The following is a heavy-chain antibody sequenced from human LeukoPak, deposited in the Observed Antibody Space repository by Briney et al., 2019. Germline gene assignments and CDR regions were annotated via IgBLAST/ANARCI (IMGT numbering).Heavy chain of an antibody. Sequence: SSETLSLTCTVSGVSISSYYCSWLRQPPGKGLEWFGYISTSGSTYYSPSLKSRVTISVDRSKNQCSLNLSSVTAADTAVYYCARHDEGSGWYRSYIDLWGRGTLVIVSS. CDR1: GVSISSYY. D-gene: IGHD6-19*01. CDR2: ISTSGST. V-gene: IGHV4-4*09. J-gene: IGHJ2*01. CDR3: ARHDEGSGWYRSYIDL.